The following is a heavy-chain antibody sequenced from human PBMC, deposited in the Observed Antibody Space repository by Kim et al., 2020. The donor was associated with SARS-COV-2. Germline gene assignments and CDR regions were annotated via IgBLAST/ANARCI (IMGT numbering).Heavy chain of an antibody. Sequence: SETLSLTCTVSGGSISSSSYYWGWIRQPPGKGLEWIGSIYYSGSTYYNPSLKSRVTISVDTSKNQFSLKLSSVTAADTAVYYCARQGDDYVWGSYRSFDPWVQGTLVTVSS. CDR3: ARQGDDYVWGSYRSFDP. CDR2: IYYSGST. D-gene: IGHD3-16*02. J-gene: IGHJ5*02. V-gene: IGHV4-39*01. CDR1: GGSISSSSYY.